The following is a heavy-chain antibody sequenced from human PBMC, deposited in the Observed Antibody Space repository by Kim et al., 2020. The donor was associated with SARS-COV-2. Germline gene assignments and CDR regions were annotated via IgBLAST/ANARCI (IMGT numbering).Heavy chain of an antibody. V-gene: IGHV3-72*01. CDR1: GFTFSDHY. CDR2: TRNKANSYTT. Sequence: GGSLRLSCAASGFTFSDHYMDWVRQAPGKGLEWVGRTRNKANSYTTEYAASVKGRFTISRDDSKNSLYLQMNSLKTEDTAVYYCARDSYYDSSGYHYYYGMDVWGQGTTVTVSS. CDR3: ARDSYYDSSGYHYYYGMDV. J-gene: IGHJ6*02. D-gene: IGHD3-22*01.